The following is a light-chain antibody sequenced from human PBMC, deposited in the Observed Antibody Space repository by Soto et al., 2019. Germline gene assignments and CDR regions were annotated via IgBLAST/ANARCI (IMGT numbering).Light chain of an antibody. CDR1: SSGVGGYDF. CDR3: NSYTSRYTFV. J-gene: IGLJ1*01. Sequence: QSALTQPASVSGSPGQSITISCTGTSSGVGGYDFVSWYQQHPGKAPKLIIYEVNNRPSEVSNRFSGSKSGNTASLTISGLQPEDEADYYCNSYTSRYTFVLGTGTKLTVL. CDR2: EVN. V-gene: IGLV2-14*01.